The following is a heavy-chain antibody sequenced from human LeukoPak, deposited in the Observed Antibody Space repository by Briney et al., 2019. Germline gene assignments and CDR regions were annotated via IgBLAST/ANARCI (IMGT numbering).Heavy chain of an antibody. Sequence: PGGSLRLSCAASGFTFDDYGMSWVRQAPGKGLEWVAFIRYDGSNKYYADSVKGRFTISRDNSKNTLYLQMNSLRAEDTAVYYCAKDAVRFLEWYYFDYWGQGTLVTVSS. D-gene: IGHD3-3*01. CDR1: GFTFDDYG. CDR3: AKDAVRFLEWYYFDY. CDR2: IRYDGSNK. J-gene: IGHJ4*02. V-gene: IGHV3-30*02.